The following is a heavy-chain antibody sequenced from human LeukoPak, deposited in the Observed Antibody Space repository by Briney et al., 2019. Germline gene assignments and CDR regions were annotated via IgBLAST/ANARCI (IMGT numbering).Heavy chain of an antibody. Sequence: GASVKVSCKASRYTFTGYYMHWVRQAPGQGLEWMGWINPNSGGTNYAQKFQGRVTMTRDTSISTAYMELSRLRSDDTAVYYCARIGSVWVSAGGKTYNWFDPWGQGTLVTVSS. D-gene: IGHD3-16*01. J-gene: IGHJ5*02. CDR3: ARIGSVWVSAGGKTYNWFDP. CDR1: RYTFTGYY. V-gene: IGHV1-2*02. CDR2: INPNSGGT.